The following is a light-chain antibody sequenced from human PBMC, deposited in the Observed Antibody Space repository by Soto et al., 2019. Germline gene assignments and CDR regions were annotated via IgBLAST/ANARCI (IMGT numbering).Light chain of an antibody. Sequence: DIQMTQSPSSLSASVGDKVTITCRASQDVSSWLAWFQQKPGQAPKLLIYGASSVQSGVPSRFSGTGSGTDFTLIINSLQPEDFATYYCLQAKSFPRTFGGGTKVEVK. J-gene: IGKJ4*01. V-gene: IGKV1-12*01. CDR1: QDVSSW. CDR2: GAS. CDR3: LQAKSFPRT.